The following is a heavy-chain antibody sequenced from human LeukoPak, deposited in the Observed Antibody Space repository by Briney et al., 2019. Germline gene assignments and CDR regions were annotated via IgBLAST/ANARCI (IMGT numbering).Heavy chain of an antibody. V-gene: IGHV4-34*01. CDR2: ISHIGST. CDR3: ARGRWEVRFDP. J-gene: IGHJ5*02. CDR1: GGSFSGYY. D-gene: IGHD1-26*01. Sequence: PSETLSLTCAVYGGSFSGYYCSWVRQPPGKGLEWIGEISHIGSTNYDPSLESRVTISVDTSKNQFSLKLSSVTAADTAVYYCARGRWEVRFDPWGQGTLVTVSS.